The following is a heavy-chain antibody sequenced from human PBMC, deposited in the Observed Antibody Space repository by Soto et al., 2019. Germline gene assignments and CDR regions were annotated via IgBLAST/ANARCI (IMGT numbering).Heavy chain of an antibody. D-gene: IGHD3-9*01. V-gene: IGHV3-23*01. CDR2: LSGGGSTT. Sequence: EVQLLESGGGFVQPGESLRLSCAASGFTFSLSAMNWVRQAPGRGLDWVSSLSGGGSTTDYADSVKGRFTISRDNSKNTVHLQMNSLRAEHTAVYYCAKGPEYDILTGCDYWGQGALVTVSS. J-gene: IGHJ4*02. CDR3: AKGPEYDILTGCDY. CDR1: GFTFSLSA.